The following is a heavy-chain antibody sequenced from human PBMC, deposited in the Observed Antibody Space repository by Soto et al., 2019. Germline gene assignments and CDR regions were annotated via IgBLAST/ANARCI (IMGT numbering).Heavy chain of an antibody. Sequence: SGPTLVNPTQTLTLTCTFSGFSLSTSGVGVGWIRQPPGKALEWLALIYWDDDKRYSPSLKSRLTITKDTSKNQVVLTMTNMDPVDTDTYYCAYTRDIVVVVAATQGFDYWGQGTLVTVSS. J-gene: IGHJ4*02. D-gene: IGHD2-15*01. CDR3: AYTRDIVVVVAATQGFDY. CDR2: IYWDDDK. V-gene: IGHV2-5*02. CDR1: GFSLSTSGVG.